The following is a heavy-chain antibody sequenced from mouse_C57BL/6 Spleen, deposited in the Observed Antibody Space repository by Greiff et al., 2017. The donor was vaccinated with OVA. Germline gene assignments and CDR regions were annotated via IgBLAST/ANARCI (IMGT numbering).Heavy chain of an antibody. CDR2: IDPANGNT. J-gene: IGHJ1*03. Sequence: VQLQQSVAELVRPGASVKLSCTASGFNIKNTYMHWVKQRPEQGLEWIGRIDPANGNTKYTQKFQGKGTRTADTSSNTAYLQRSSLTSEDTAIYYCARVYYYGSSYWYFDVWGTGTTVTVSS. CDR1: GFNIKNTY. CDR3: ARVYYYGSSYWYFDV. D-gene: IGHD1-1*01. V-gene: IGHV14-3*01.